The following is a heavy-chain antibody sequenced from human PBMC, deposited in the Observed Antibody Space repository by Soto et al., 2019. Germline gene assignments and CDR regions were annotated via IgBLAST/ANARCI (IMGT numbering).Heavy chain of an antibody. D-gene: IGHD2-2*01. CDR2: ISAYNGNT. CDR3: AIDVVVPAAMDTFFDY. J-gene: IGHJ4*02. Sequence: ASVKVSCKASGHTFTSYGISWVRQAPGQGLEWMGWISAYNGNTNYAQKLQGRVTMTTDTSTSTAYMELRSLRSDDTAVYYCAIDVVVPAAMDTFFDYSAQRTLVTVSS. CDR1: GHTFTSYG. V-gene: IGHV1-18*01.